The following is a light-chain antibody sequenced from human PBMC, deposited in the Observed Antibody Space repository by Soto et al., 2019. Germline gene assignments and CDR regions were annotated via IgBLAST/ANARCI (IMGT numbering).Light chain of an antibody. Sequence: EIVLPQSQGILSLSPGVRATLXLLASQSVSNNYLAWYQQKPGQAPRLLIYGASNRATGIPDRFSGSGSGTDFTLTISSLEPEDFAVYYCQHFGGTTFTFGQGTRLEIK. CDR1: QSVSNNY. CDR3: QHFGGTTFT. V-gene: IGKV3-20*01. J-gene: IGKJ5*01. CDR2: GAS.